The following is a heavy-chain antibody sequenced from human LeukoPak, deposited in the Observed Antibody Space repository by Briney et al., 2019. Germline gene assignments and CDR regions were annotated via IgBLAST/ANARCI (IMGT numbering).Heavy chain of an antibody. J-gene: IGHJ4*02. CDR3: ARGGVYYRNPRY. CDR1: GFSVSSNY. V-gene: IGHV3-53*01. D-gene: IGHD1-14*01. CDR2: LYTDGTT. Sequence: GGSLRPSCVASGFSVSSNYMSWVRRAPGRGLEWVSLLYTDGTTYYASSVEGRFTISRDDSRNTIYLHMNSLRADDTAVYYCARGGVYYRNPRYWGQGTLVTLSS.